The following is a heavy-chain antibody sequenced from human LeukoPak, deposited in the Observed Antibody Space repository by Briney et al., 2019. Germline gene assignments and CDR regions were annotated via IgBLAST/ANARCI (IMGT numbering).Heavy chain of an antibody. Sequence: GGSLRLSCAASGFTFSSYGMHWVRQAPGKGLEWVAFIRYDGSNKYYADSVKGRFTISRDNSKNTLYLQMNSLRAEDTAVYYCAKPRPGSSWTFDYWGQGTLVTVSS. D-gene: IGHD6-13*01. CDR1: GFTFSSYG. J-gene: IGHJ4*02. V-gene: IGHV3-30*02. CDR2: IRYDGSNK. CDR3: AKPRPGSSWTFDY.